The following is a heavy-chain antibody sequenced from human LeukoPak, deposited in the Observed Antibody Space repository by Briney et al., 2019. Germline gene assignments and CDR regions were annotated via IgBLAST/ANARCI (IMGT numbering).Heavy chain of an antibody. CDR1: GFTFSDDY. J-gene: IGHJ4*02. Sequence: GGSLRLSCAASGFTFSDDYMSWIRQAPGKGLEWVSYISSGGSRKDYADSVKGRFIISRDNAENSLYLQMNSLRAEDTAVHYCARGRSGSGYYYEFDYWGQGTLVTVSS. CDR2: ISSGGSRK. CDR3: ARGRSGSGYYYEFDY. V-gene: IGHV3-11*01. D-gene: IGHD3-22*01.